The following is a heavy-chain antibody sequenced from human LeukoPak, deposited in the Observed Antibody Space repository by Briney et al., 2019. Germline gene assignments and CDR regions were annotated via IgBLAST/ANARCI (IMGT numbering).Heavy chain of an antibody. V-gene: IGHV3-11*04. CDR1: GFTFSDYY. J-gene: IGHJ4*02. Sequence: GGSLRLSCAASGFTFSDYYMSWVRQAPGKGLEGVSYISSSGSTIYYAESVKGGFTIYRDKAKNSLYLQMNSLRAEDTAVYYCARDWWYLDYWGQGTLVTVSS. D-gene: IGHD2-15*01. CDR2: ISSSGSTI. CDR3: ARDWWYLDY.